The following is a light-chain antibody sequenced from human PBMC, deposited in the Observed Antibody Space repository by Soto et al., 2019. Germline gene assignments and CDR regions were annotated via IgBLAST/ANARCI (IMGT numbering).Light chain of an antibody. CDR1: QRISNK. CDR2: DSN. Sequence: EIVLTQSPATLSVSPGERATLSCRASQRISNKLAWYQQKPGQAPRLLIYDSNTRATGIPARFSGSGSGTDFTLTISSLQSEDFVVYYCQQYNNWPPAYTFGQGTQLDFK. CDR3: QQYNNWPPAYT. V-gene: IGKV3D-15*01. J-gene: IGKJ2*01.